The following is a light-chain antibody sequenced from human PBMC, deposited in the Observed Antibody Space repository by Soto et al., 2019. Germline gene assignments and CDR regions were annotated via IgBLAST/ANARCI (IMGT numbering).Light chain of an antibody. CDR1: QSVSSY. Sequence: EIVLTQSPATLSLSPGERATVSCRASQSVSSYLAWYQQKPGQAPRLLIYDASNRATGIPARFSGSGSGTEYTLTISSLQSEDFAVFYCHQYNDWPPAFGQGTKVDIK. J-gene: IGKJ1*01. V-gene: IGKV3-11*01. CDR3: HQYNDWPPA. CDR2: DAS.